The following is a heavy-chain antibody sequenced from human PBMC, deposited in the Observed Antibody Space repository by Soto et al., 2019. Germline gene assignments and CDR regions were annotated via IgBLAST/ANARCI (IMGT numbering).Heavy chain of an antibody. Sequence: GGSLRLSCAASGFTFSDFAMNWVRQTPGKRLDWFSIITSTGDTSYYADSVKGRFTISRDNSKNMLYLQMNNLRVDDTAIYFCAKVPEYRDGSSFYYFDSWGQGAPVTVS. D-gene: IGHD6-6*01. V-gene: IGHV3-23*01. CDR1: GFTFSDFA. CDR3: AKVPEYRDGSSFYYFDS. CDR2: ITSTGDTS. J-gene: IGHJ4*02.